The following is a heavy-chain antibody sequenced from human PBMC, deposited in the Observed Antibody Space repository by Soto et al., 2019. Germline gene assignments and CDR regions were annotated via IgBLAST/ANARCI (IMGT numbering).Heavy chain of an antibody. Sequence: EVQLLESGGGLVQPGKSLRVSCVASGLTFSTYAMTWVRRAPGKGLEWVSSISGSGGSTYYADSVKGRFTISRDNSKNIPYLQLASLRAEDTAIYYCAKGVTATRPLHDLWGQGTTVTVSS. V-gene: IGHV3-23*01. CDR1: GLTFSTYA. CDR3: AKGVTATRPLHDL. J-gene: IGHJ6*02. CDR2: ISGSGGST. D-gene: IGHD2-21*02.